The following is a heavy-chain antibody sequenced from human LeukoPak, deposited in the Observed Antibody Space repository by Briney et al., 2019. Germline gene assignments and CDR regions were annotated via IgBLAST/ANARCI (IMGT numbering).Heavy chain of an antibody. V-gene: IGHV1-18*01. J-gene: IGHJ4*02. D-gene: IGHD1-26*01. CDR3: ARGGMSTSMGAF. CDR2: ISAYNGNT. CDR1: GFTFTSYG. Sequence: ASVKVSCKASGFTFTSYGFAWVRQAPGQGLEWMGWISAYNGNTNYAQRLQGRVTMTTDSSTSTAYMELRSLRSDDTAVYYCARGGMSTSMGAFWGQGTLATVSS.